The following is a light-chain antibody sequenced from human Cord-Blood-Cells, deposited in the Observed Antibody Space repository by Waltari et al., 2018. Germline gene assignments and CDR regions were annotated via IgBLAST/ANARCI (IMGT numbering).Light chain of an antibody. J-gene: IGLJ1*01. Sequence: QSALTQPASVSGSPGQSITISCPGTSSDVGGYNLLSWYQQHPGKAPKLMIYEGSKRPSGVSNRFSGSKSGNTASLTISGLQAEDEADYYCCSYAGSSTYVFGTGTKVTVL. CDR1: SSDVGGYNL. CDR2: EGS. V-gene: IGLV2-23*01. CDR3: CSYAGSSTYV.